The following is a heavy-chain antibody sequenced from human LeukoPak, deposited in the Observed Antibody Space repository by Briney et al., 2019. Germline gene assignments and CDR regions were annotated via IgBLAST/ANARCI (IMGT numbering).Heavy chain of an antibody. J-gene: IGHJ3*02. CDR1: GFTFDGYA. D-gene: IGHD2-21*02. CDR2: ISWNSGSI. V-gene: IGHV3-9*01. CDR3: AKGFVVVTAIRKDAFDI. Sequence: GRSLRLSCAASGFTFDGYAMHWVRQAPGKGLEWVSGISWNSGSIGYADSVKGRFTISRDNAKNSLYLQMNSLRAEDTALYYCAKGFVVVTAIRKDAFDIWGQGTMVTVSS.